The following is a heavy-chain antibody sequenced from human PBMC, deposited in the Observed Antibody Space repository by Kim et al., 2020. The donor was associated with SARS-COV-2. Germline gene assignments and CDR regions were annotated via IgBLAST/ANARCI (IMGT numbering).Heavy chain of an antibody. V-gene: IGHV3-33*06. D-gene: IGHD6-13*01. CDR1: GFTFSSYG. J-gene: IGHJ4*02. CDR3: AKDLAAAGTRGDGGDDY. Sequence: GGSLRLSCAASGFTFSSYGMHWVRQAPGKGLEWVAVIWYDGSNKYYADSVKGRFTISRDNSKNTLYLQMNSLRAEDTAVYYCAKDLAAAGTRGDGGDDYWGQGTLVTVSS. CDR2: IWYDGSNK.